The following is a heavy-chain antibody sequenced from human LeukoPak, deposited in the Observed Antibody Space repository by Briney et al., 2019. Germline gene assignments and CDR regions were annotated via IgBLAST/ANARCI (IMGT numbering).Heavy chain of an antibody. CDR3: ARQRGRWDSFDY. CDR1: GVSISSYY. CDR2: IYYSGST. D-gene: IGHD1-26*01. J-gene: IGHJ4*02. Sequence: SETLSLTCTVSGVSISSYYWSWIRQPPGKGLEWIGYIYYSGSTNYNPSLKSRVTISVDTSKNQFSLKLSSVTAADTAVYYCARQRGRWDSFDYWGQGTLVTVSS. V-gene: IGHV4-59*08.